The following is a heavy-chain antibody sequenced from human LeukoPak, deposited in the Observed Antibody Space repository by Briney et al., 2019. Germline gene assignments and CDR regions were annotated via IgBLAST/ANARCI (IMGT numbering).Heavy chain of an antibody. V-gene: IGHV4-4*07. CDR1: GGSISGYY. J-gene: IGHJ4*02. Sequence: PSETLSLTCTVSGGSISGYYWSWIRQPAGKGLEWIGHIYSSGTTNYNPSLRSRVTMSLDTSKSQFSLNLRSVTAADTAVYFCARLSPSPDYWGQGTLVTVSS. CDR3: ARLSPSPDY. D-gene: IGHD5/OR15-5a*01. CDR2: IYSSGTT.